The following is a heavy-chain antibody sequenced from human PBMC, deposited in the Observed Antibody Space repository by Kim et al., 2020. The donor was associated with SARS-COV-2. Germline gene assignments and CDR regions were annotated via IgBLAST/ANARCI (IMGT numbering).Heavy chain of an antibody. Sequence: GGSLRLSCAASGFTFSSYGMHWVRQAPGKGLEWVAVIWYDGSNKYYADSVKGRFTISRDNSKNTLYLQMNSLRAEDTAVYYCAREPNSSDPDYWGQGTLVTVSS. V-gene: IGHV3-33*01. CDR1: GFTFSSYG. CDR2: IWYDGSNK. J-gene: IGHJ4*02. CDR3: AREPNSSDPDY. D-gene: IGHD6-19*01.